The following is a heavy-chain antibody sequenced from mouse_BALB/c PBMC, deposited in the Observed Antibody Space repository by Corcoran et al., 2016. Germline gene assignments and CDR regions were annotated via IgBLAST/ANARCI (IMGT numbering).Heavy chain of an antibody. J-gene: IGHJ2*01. D-gene: IGHD3-2*01. Sequence: QLQLQQSGPERVKPGASVKISCKASGYSFTSYYIHWVKQRPGQGLEWIGWIFPGSGNTKYNEKFKGKATLTADTSSSTAYMQLSSLTSEDSAVYFCAKTARATYYFDYWGQGTTLTVSS. CDR3: AKTARATYYFDY. CDR2: IFPGSGNT. CDR1: GYSFTSYY. V-gene: IGHV1-66*01.